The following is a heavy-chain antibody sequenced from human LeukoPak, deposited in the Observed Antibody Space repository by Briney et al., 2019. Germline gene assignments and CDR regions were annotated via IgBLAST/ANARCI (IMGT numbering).Heavy chain of an antibody. CDR2: ISTYNGNT. CDR1: GYTFTSYG. CDR3: ARGSGYCSSTSCYISY. J-gene: IGHJ4*02. V-gene: IGHV1-18*01. D-gene: IGHD2-2*02. Sequence: AAVKVSCKASGYTFTSYGISWVRQPPGQGLDWVGWISTYNGNTNYAQKFQGRVTMTTDTSTNTAYMELRSLRSDDTAVYYCARGSGYCSSTSCYISYWGQGTLVTVSS.